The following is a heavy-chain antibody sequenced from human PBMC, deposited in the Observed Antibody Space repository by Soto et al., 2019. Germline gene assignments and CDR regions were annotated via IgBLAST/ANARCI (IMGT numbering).Heavy chain of an antibody. CDR3: AMGFYYDIFTPHHAFYF. J-gene: IGHJ1*01. V-gene: IGHV3-23*01. CDR2: ISGGGGGT. D-gene: IGHD3-9*01. CDR1: GFSFSNYA. Sequence: PXGSLRLSCSVSGFSFSNYAMTWVRQAPGKGLEWVSSISGGGGGTHYADSMKGRVTISRDNSKNTLHLEMKRLRADDTAVYYCAMGFYYDIFTPHHAFYFWGQGSLVPVSS.